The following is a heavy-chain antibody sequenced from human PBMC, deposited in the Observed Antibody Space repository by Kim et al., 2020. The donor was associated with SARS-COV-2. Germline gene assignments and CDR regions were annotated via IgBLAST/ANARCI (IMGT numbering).Heavy chain of an antibody. V-gene: IGHV4-30-4*01. CDR2: IYYSGST. CDR1: GGSISSGDYY. J-gene: IGHJ5*02. Sequence: SETLSLTCTVSGGSISSGDYYWSWIRQPPGKGLEWIGYIYYSGSTYYNPSLKSRVTISVDTSKNQFSLKLSSVTAADTAVYYCARVFYYGSGSPTIDNWFDPWGQGTLVTVSS. CDR3: ARVFYYGSGSPTIDNWFDP. D-gene: IGHD3-10*01.